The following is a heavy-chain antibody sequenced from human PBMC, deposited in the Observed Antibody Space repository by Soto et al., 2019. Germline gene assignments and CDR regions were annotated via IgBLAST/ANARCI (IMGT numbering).Heavy chain of an antibody. D-gene: IGHD6-13*01. CDR1: GGSISTSGYY. CDR2: IYYTGSS. J-gene: IGHJ4*02. V-gene: IGHV4-31*11. CDR3: AREGIAAAGTLYY. Sequence: PSETLSLTCDVSGGSISTSGYYWTWIRQHPGKGLEWIGYIYYTGSSFYHPSLRSRATISLDTSKKQFSLHLSSVTAADTAVYYCAREGIAAAGTLYYWGQGTLVTVSS.